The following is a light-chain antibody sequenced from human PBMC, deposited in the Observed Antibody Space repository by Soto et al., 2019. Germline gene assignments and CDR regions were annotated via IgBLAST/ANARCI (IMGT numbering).Light chain of an antibody. Sequence: QSVLTHPPSVSGAPGQRVTISCTGSSSNIGANYDVHWYQQLPGTAPKLLIFGDTNRPSGVPDRFSGSKSGTSASLAITGLQADDEADYYCQSYDSSLSGSVFGGGTKLTVL. CDR2: GDT. CDR3: QSYDSSLSGSV. J-gene: IGLJ2*01. CDR1: SSNIGANYD. V-gene: IGLV1-40*01.